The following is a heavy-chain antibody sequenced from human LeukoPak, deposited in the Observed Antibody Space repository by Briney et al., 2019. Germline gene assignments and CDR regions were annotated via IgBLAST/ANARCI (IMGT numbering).Heavy chain of an antibody. V-gene: IGHV3-23*01. J-gene: IGHJ4*02. CDR1: GFTFINYA. CDR2: ITDSAGST. Sequence: SGGSLRLSCVASGFTFINYAMSWVRQAPGRGLEWVSAITDSAGSTYYADSVKGRFTMSRDISKNTVYLQMNSLRAEDTAVYYCACSQVGSYDYWGQGTLVTVSS. D-gene: IGHD3-16*01. CDR3: ACSQVGSYDY.